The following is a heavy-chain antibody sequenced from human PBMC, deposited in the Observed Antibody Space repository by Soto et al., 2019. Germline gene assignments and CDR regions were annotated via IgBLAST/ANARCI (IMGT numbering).Heavy chain of an antibody. CDR1: GYTFTSYY. D-gene: IGHD3-9*01. CDR3: AREYYDILTGYPLDYYYYGMDV. J-gene: IGHJ6*02. Sequence: QVQLVQSGAEVKKPGASVKVSCKASGYTFTSYYMHWVRQAPGQGLEWMGIINPSGGSTSYAQKCKGRVTMTRDKSTSTVDMELSSLRSEDTAVYYCAREYYDILTGYPLDYYYYGMDVWGQGTTVTVSS. V-gene: IGHV1-46*01. CDR2: INPSGGST.